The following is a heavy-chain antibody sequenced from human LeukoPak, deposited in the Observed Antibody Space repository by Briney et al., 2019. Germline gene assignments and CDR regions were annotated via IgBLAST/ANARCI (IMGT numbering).Heavy chain of an antibody. J-gene: IGHJ5*02. CDR3: ARTRSGYAGNWFDP. V-gene: IGHV4-59*01. Sequence: SETLSLTCTVSGGSISSYYWSWIRQPPGKGLEWIGYIYYSGSTNYNPSLKSRVTISVDTSKNQFSLKLSSVTAADTAVYYCARTRSGYAGNWFDPWGQGTLVTVSS. CDR2: IYYSGST. D-gene: IGHD5-12*01. CDR1: GGSISSYY.